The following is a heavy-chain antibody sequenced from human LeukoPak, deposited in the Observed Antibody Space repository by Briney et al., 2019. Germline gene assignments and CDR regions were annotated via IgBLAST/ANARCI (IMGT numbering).Heavy chain of an antibody. J-gene: IGHJ4*02. Sequence: SSETLSLTCTVSGGSISSYYWSWIRQPPGKGLEWIGYIYYSGSTNYNPSLKSRVTISVDTSKNQFSLKLSSVTAADTAVYYCARDGDDYGDSYYFDYWGQGTLVTVSS. V-gene: IGHV4-59*01. CDR2: IYYSGST. D-gene: IGHD4-17*01. CDR3: ARDGDDYGDSYYFDY. CDR1: GGSISSYY.